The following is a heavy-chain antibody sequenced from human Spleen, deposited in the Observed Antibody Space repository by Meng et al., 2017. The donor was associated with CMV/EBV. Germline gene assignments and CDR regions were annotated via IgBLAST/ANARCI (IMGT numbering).Heavy chain of an antibody. CDR3: ARGRGIQLWLAYFDY. J-gene: IGHJ4*02. Sequence: QVQLKESGPGLLKPSETLSLTCAVYGGSFSGYYWSWIRQPPGKGLEWIGEINHSGSTNYNPSLKSRVTISVDTSKNQFSLKLSSVTAADTAVYYCARGRGIQLWLAYFDYWGQGTLVTVSS. V-gene: IGHV4-34*01. D-gene: IGHD5-18*01. CDR2: INHSGST. CDR1: GGSFSGYY.